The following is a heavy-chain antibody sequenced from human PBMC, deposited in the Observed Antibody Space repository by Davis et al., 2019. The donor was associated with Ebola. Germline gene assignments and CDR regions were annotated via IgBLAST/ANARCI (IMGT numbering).Heavy chain of an antibody. V-gene: IGHV1-46*02. CDR3: ASPGIAAGAPRY. CDR2: INPSGGTT. CDR1: GYTFNIYY. Sequence: SVTVSCKASGYTFNIYYMYWVRQAPGQGLEWMGIINPSGGTTSYAQKFQGRVTMTRDTSTSTVYMELISLRSEDTAVYYCASPGIAAGAPRYWGQGTLVTVSS. J-gene: IGHJ4*02. D-gene: IGHD6-13*01.